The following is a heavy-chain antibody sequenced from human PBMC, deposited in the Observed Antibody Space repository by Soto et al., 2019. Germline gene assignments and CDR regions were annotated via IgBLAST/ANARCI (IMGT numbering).Heavy chain of an antibody. Sequence: GGSLRLSCAASGFTFSNYAMSWVRQAPGKGLEWVSSISNTGTSTYYTDSVKGRSTISRDNSENTLYLQVNSLRAEDTAVYYCAKDQKPGSASFGVVGYGMDVWRQGTTVTVSS. CDR2: ISNTGTST. CDR1: GFTFSNYA. J-gene: IGHJ6*02. V-gene: IGHV3-23*05. D-gene: IGHD3-3*01. CDR3: AKDQKPGSASFGVVGYGMDV.